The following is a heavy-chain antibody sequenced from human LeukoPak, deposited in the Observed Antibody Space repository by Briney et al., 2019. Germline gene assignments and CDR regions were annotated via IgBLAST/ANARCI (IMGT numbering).Heavy chain of an antibody. CDR2: ISSSSSYI. V-gene: IGHV3-21*01. Sequence: PGGSLRLSCAASGFTFSSYSMNWVRQAPGKGLEWVSSISSSSSYIYYADSVKGRFTISRDNAKNSLYLQMNSLRAEDTAVYYCAREKAAIGANWGDYFDYWGQGTLVTVSS. D-gene: IGHD3-16*01. CDR1: GFTFSSYS. J-gene: IGHJ4*02. CDR3: AREKAAIGANWGDYFDY.